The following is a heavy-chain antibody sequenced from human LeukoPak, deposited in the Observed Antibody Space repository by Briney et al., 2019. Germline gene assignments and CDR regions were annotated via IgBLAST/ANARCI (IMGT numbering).Heavy chain of an antibody. J-gene: IGHJ6*02. CDR3: AREYVLRFLEWPPSYYYGMDV. Sequence: ASVKVSCKASGYTFTSYYMHWVRQAPGQGLEWMGIINPSGGSTSYAQKFQGGVTMTRDTSTSTVYMELSSLRSEDTAVYYCAREYVLRFLEWPPSYYYGMDVWGQGTTVTVSS. D-gene: IGHD3-3*01. CDR1: GYTFTSYY. CDR2: INPSGGST. V-gene: IGHV1-46*01.